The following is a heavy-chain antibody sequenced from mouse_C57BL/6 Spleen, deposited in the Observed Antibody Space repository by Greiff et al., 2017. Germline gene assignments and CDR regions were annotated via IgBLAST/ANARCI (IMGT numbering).Heavy chain of an antibody. D-gene: IGHD1-1*01. V-gene: IGHV1-64*01. Sequence: VQLQQPGAELVKPGASVKLSCKASGYTFTSYWMPWVKQRPGQGLEWIGMIHPNSGSTNYNEKFKSKATLTVDKSSSTAYMEHSSRTSEDSAVYYCARRDGSTYAMDYWGQGTSVTVSA. CDR2: IHPNSGST. CDR1: GYTFTSYW. J-gene: IGHJ4*01. CDR3: ARRDGSTYAMDY.